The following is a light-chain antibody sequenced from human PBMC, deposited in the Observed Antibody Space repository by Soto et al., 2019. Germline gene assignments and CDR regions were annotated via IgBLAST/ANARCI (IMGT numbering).Light chain of an antibody. CDR1: QSLLHRNGYNY. CDR3: MQALQTTLS. CDR2: LGS. V-gene: IGKV2-28*01. J-gene: IGKJ4*01. Sequence: DIVLTQSPLSLPVTPGEPASISCRSSQSLLHRNGYNYLAWCLQKPGQSPQLLIYLGSNRASGVPERFSGSGARTDFTLKISRVEAEDVGNYYCMQALQTTLSFGGGTKV.